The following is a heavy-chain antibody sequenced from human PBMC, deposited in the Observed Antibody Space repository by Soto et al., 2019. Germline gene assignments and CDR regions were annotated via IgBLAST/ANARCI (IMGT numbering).Heavy chain of an antibody. J-gene: IGHJ5*02. CDR3: ANLGGWGPGPLDP. D-gene: IGHD1-26*01. CDR1: GFTFDHYT. V-gene: IGHV3-9*01. CDR2: ISWDSAYM. Sequence: EVQLVESGGGLGQPGRSLRLSCAASGFTFDHYTMHWVRQAPGKGLEWVSGISWDSAYMAYADSVKGRFTISRDNAQNFLYLQMNSLTVEDTAVYYCANLGGWGPGPLDPWGQGTLVTVSS.